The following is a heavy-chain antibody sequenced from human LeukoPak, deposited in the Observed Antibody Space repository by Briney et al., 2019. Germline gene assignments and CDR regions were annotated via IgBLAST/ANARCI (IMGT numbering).Heavy chain of an antibody. Sequence: GGSLRLSCAASGFTFSSYSMNWVRQAPGKGLEWVSYISSSSSTIYYADSVKGRFTISRDNAKNSLYLQMNSLRAEDTAVYCRARDIWCYDYWGQGTLVTVSS. D-gene: IGHD4/OR15-4a*01. V-gene: IGHV3-48*01. CDR1: GFTFSSYS. CDR3: ARDIWCYDY. CDR2: ISSSSSTI. J-gene: IGHJ4*02.